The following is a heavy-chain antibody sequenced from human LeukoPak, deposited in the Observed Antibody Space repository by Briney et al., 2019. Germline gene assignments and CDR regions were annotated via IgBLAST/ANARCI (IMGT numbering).Heavy chain of an antibody. Sequence: GSSVKVSCKASGGTFSSYAISWVRQAPGQGLEWMGRIIPIFGTANYAQKFQGRVTITADESTSTAYMELSSLRSEDTAVYYCARDLGHSSGSYLERGYYFDYWGQGTLVTVSS. D-gene: IGHD1-26*01. V-gene: IGHV1-69*15. CDR3: ARDLGHSSGSYLERGYYFDY. CDR1: GGTFSSYA. J-gene: IGHJ4*02. CDR2: IIPIFGTA.